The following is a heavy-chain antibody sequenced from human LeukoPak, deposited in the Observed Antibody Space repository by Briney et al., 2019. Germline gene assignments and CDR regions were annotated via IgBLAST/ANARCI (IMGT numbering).Heavy chain of an antibody. V-gene: IGHV3-7*03. D-gene: IGHD6-19*01. J-gene: IGHJ4*02. CDR2: INPDGTER. Sequence: GGSLRLSCAASGFSFSNHWMIWVRQAPGKGLEWVATINPDGTERRYVDSVKGRFTISRDNGKNSLYLQMSSLRAEDTAVYYCVRDDRGIAVGSRDHGAQGTLVTVSS. CDR1: GFSFSNHW. CDR3: VRDDRGIAVGSRDH.